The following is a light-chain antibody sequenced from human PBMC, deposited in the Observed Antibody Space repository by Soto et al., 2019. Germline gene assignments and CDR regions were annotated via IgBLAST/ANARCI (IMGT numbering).Light chain of an antibody. Sequence: DIQMTQSPSSLSASVGDRVTITCRASQGIANSLAWYQQKPGKGPTLLIYGASTLQSGVPSRFGGSGSGTEFTLTIDSLQPDDFATFYCQQYSTYPLTFGGGTKVDIK. CDR2: GAS. V-gene: IGKV1-27*01. J-gene: IGKJ4*01. CDR1: QGIANS. CDR3: QQYSTYPLT.